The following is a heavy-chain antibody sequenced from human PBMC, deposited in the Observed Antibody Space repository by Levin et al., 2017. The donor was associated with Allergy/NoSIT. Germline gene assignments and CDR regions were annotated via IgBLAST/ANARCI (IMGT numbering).Heavy chain of an antibody. V-gene: IGHV3-33*01. CDR2: IWYDGSNK. CDR1: GFTFSSYG. CDR3: ARDKRHLIDY. Sequence: GESLKISCAASGFTFSSYGMHWVRQAPGKGLEWVAVIWYDGSNKYYADSVKGRFTISRDNSKNTLYLQMNSLRAEDTAVYYCARDKRHLIDYWGQGTLVTVSS. J-gene: IGHJ4*02.